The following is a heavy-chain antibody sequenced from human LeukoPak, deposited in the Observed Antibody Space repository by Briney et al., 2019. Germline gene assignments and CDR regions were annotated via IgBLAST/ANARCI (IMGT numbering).Heavy chain of an antibody. CDR2: IIPIFGTA. D-gene: IGHD6-13*01. CDR3: AREGSSWSHYFDY. V-gene: IGHV1-69*13. Sequence: ASVKVSCKASGGTFSSYAISWVRQAPGQGLEWMGGIIPIFGTANYAQKFQGRVTITVDESTSTAYMELSSLRSEDTAVYYCAREGSSWSHYFDYWGQGTLVTVSS. J-gene: IGHJ4*02. CDR1: GGTFSSYA.